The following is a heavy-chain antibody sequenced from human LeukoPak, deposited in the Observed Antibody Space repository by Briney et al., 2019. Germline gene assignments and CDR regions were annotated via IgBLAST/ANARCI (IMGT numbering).Heavy chain of an antibody. CDR2: IYHSGST. CDR1: GGSISSGGYS. Sequence: PSETLSLTCAVSGGSISSGGYSWSWIRQPPGKGLEWIGYIYHSGSTYYNPSLKSRVTISVDRSKNQFSLKLSSVTAADTAVYYCARGPQRAHYDFWSGARYFDLWGRGTLVTVSS. D-gene: IGHD3-3*01. CDR3: ARGPQRAHYDFWSGARYFDL. V-gene: IGHV4-30-2*01. J-gene: IGHJ2*01.